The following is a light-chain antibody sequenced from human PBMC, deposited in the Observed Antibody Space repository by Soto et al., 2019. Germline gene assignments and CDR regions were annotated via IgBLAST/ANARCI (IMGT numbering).Light chain of an antibody. Sequence: QSVLTQPPSASGTPGQRVTISCSGSSSNIATNTVDWYQHLPGTAPKVLIFNNNQRPSGVPDRFSGSKSGTSASLAISGLQSEDEDDYYCAVWDDSLSGMVFGGGTKLTVL. J-gene: IGLJ2*01. CDR3: AVWDDSLSGMV. CDR1: SSNIATNT. CDR2: NNN. V-gene: IGLV1-44*01.